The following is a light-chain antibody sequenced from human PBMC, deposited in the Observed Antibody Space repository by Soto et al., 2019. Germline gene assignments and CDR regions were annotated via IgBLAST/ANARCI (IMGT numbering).Light chain of an antibody. CDR2: EVT. V-gene: IGLV2-8*01. J-gene: IGLJ1*01. CDR1: SSDVGGYDY. Sequence: QSVLTQPPSASGSPGQSVTISCTGTSSDVGGYDYVSWYQQYPGKTPKLMIFEVTKRPSGVPDRFSGSKSGNTASLTVSGLQAEDDADYYCLSYAGTAYVFATGTKVTVL. CDR3: LSYAGTAYV.